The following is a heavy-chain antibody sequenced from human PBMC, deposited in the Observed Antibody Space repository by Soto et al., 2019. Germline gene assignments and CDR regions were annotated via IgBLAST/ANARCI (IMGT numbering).Heavy chain of an antibody. CDR2: IYYSGST. CDR3: ARPHYDSNTFYYYFDY. CDR1: GGSVSSGSYY. J-gene: IGHJ4*02. D-gene: IGHD3-22*01. V-gene: IGHV4-61*01. Sequence: SETLSLTCTVSGGSVSSGSYYWSWIRQPPGKGLEWIGYIYYSGSTNYNPSLKSRVTISVDTSKNQFSLKLSSVTAADTAVYYXARPHYDSNTFYYYFDYWGQGTLVTVSS.